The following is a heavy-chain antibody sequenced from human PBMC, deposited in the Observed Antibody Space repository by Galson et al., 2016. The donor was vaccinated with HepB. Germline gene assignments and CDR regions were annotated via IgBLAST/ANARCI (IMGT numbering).Heavy chain of an antibody. Sequence: CAISGDSVSSNIAAWNWIRQSPSRGLEWLGRTYYRSKWYSDYAVSVKSRITINPDTSKNQFSLRLNAVTPEDTAVYYCTRGWYDSNGYDQNTYFYFGMDVWGQGTTVTVSS. CDR1: GDSVSSNIAA. CDR3: TRGWYDSNGYDQNTYFYFGMDV. D-gene: IGHD3-22*01. J-gene: IGHJ6*02. CDR2: TYYRSKWYS. V-gene: IGHV6-1*01.